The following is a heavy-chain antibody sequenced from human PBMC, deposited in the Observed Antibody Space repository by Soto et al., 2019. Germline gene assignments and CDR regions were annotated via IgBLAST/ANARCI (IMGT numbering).Heavy chain of an antibody. CDR3: ARDLSYGDYENYYYYYMDV. D-gene: IGHD4-17*01. Sequence: GGSLRLSCAASGFTFSSYSMNWVRQAPGKGLEWVSYISSSSSTIYYADSVKGRFTISSDNAKNSLYLQMNSLRAEDTAVYYCARDLSYGDYENYYYYYMDVWGKGTTVTVSS. CDR1: GFTFSSYS. V-gene: IGHV3-48*01. J-gene: IGHJ6*03. CDR2: ISSSSSTI.